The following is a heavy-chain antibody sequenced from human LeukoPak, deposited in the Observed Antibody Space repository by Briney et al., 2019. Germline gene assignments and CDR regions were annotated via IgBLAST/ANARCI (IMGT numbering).Heavy chain of an antibody. CDR1: GFTFSSYW. CDR3: AKLRGGSGWDQIDY. D-gene: IGHD6-19*01. Sequence: GGSLRLSCAASGFTFSSYWMSWVRQAPGKGLEWVSSISSSSSYIYYADSVKGRFTISRDNAKKSVYLQMNSLRAEDTAVYYCAKLRGGSGWDQIDYWGQGTLVTVSS. V-gene: IGHV3-21*01. J-gene: IGHJ4*02. CDR2: ISSSSSYI.